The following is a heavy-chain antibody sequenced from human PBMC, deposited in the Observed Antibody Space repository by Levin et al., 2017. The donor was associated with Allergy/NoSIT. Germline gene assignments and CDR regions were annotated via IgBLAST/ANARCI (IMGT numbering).Heavy chain of an antibody. Sequence: LSLTCAASGFTFSNYNMNWVRQAPGKGLEWVSYISSRGTPIYYADSVKGRFSISRDNAKNSLYLQMNSLRDEDTAVYFCAREGPFYYDSSPLLGFESWGQGTLVTVSS. CDR1: GFTFSNYN. V-gene: IGHV3-48*02. D-gene: IGHD3-22*01. CDR3: AREGPFYYDSSPLLGFES. CDR2: ISSRGTPI. J-gene: IGHJ4*02.